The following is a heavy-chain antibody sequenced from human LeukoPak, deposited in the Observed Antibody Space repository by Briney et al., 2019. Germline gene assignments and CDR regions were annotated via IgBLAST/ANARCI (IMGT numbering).Heavy chain of an antibody. CDR3: ARDAPYLVGATYFDY. J-gene: IGHJ4*02. V-gene: IGHV3-48*03. CDR1: GFDFNTYE. CDR2: IGGTGETI. Sequence: PGGSLRLTCVASGFDFNTYEMTWVRQAPGKGLEWVSYIGGTGETIYYADSVKGRFTVFRDNAKNSVYLQMNSLRAEDTAVYYCARDAPYLVGATYFDYWGQGTLVTVSS. D-gene: IGHD1-26*01.